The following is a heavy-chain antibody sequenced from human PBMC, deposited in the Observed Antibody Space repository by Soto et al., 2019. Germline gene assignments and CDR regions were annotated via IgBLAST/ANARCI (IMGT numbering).Heavy chain of an antibody. J-gene: IGHJ6*03. CDR1: GGSFSGYY. D-gene: IGHD2-15*01. CDR3: AGGPGRCQQGYCSGGSCFCKDHEIAVAARPRLRPLVPMDV. CDR2: INHSGST. V-gene: IGHV4-34*01. Sequence: SETLSLTCAVYGGSFSGYYWSWIRQPPGKGLEWIGEINHSGSTNYNPSLKSRVTISVDTSKNQFSLKLSSVTAADTAVYYCAGGPGRCQQGYCSGGSCFCKDHEIAVAARPRLRPLVPMDVWGKGTTVTVSS.